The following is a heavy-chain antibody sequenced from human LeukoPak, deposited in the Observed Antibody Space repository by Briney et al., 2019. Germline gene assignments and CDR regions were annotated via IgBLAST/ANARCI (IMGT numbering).Heavy chain of an antibody. CDR1: GGSISSGDYY. D-gene: IGHD2-2*01. CDR3: ARGSIVVVPAAFSVRSGENL. CDR2: IYYSGST. J-gene: IGHJ4*02. V-gene: IGHV4-30-4*08. Sequence: SETLSLTCTVSGGSISSGDYYWSWIRQPPGKGLEWIGYIYYSGSTYYNPSLRSRVTISVDTSKNQFSLKLSSVTAADTAVYYCARGSIVVVPAAFSVRSGENLWGQGTLVTVSS.